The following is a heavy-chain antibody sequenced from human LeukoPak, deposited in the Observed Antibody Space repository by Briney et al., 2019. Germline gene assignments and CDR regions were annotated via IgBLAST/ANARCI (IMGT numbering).Heavy chain of an antibody. D-gene: IGHD3-10*01. J-gene: IGHJ4*02. CDR2: INHSGST. Sequence: PSETLSLTCAVYGGSFSDYYWSWIRQPPGKGLEWIGEINHSGSTNYNPSLKSRVTISVDTSKNQFSLKLSSVTAADTAVYYCARGGSPWGLDRGAALYYWGQGTLVTVSS. CDR3: ARGGSPWGLDRGAALYY. V-gene: IGHV4-34*01. CDR1: GGSFSDYY.